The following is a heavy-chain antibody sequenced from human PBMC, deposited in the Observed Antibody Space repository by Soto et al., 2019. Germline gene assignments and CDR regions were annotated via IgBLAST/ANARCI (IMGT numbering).Heavy chain of an antibody. D-gene: IGHD3-3*01. V-gene: IGHV4-39*01. CDR2: IYYSGST. J-gene: IGHJ5*02. CDR3: ARLAVGDFWSGYYSGNWLDP. CDR1: GGSISSSSYY. Sequence: SETLSLTCTVSGGSISSSSYYWGWIRQPPGKGLEWIGSIYYSGSTYYNPSLKSRVTISVDTSKNQFSLKLSSVTAADTAVYYCARLAVGDFWSGYYSGNWLDPWGPGTMVTVYS.